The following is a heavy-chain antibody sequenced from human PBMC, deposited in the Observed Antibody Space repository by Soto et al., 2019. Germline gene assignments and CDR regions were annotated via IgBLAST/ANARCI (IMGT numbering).Heavy chain of an antibody. CDR1: GYTFTSYG. V-gene: IGHV1-3*01. J-gene: IGHJ6*02. Sequence: ASVKVSCKASGYTFTSYGVHWVRQAPGQRLEWMGWINAGNGNTKYSQKFQGRVTITSDTSASTAYMELSSLRSEDTAVYYCASSYSSNWVYYYYGMDVWGQGTTVTAP. CDR3: ASSYSSNWVYYYYGMDV. D-gene: IGHD6-13*01. CDR2: INAGNGNT.